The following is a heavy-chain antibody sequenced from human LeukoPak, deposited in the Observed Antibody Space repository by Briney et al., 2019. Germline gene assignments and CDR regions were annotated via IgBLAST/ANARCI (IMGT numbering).Heavy chain of an antibody. CDR3: ARGLRDYSSGLPDAFDI. J-gene: IGHJ3*02. Sequence: SVKVSCKASGDTFSSSAISWVRQAPGQGLEWMGGIITIFGITNYAQKFQGRVTITADESTSTAYMELSSLRSEDTAVYYCARGLRDYSSGLPDAFDIWGQGTMVTVSS. V-gene: IGHV1-69*13. CDR1: GDTFSSSA. CDR2: IITIFGIT. D-gene: IGHD6-19*01.